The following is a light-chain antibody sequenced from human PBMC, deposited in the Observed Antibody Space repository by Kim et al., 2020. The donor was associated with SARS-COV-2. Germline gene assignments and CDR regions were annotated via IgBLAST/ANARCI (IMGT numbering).Light chain of an antibody. Sequence: KTVTTSCTGSSGSMASNYVQWYQQRPGSAPTTVIYEDNQRPSGVPDRFSGSIDSSSNSASLTISGLKTKDEADYYCQSYDSSNLWVFGGGTQLTVL. CDR1: SGSMASNY. CDR3: QSYDSSNLWV. CDR2: EDN. J-gene: IGLJ3*02. V-gene: IGLV6-57*02.